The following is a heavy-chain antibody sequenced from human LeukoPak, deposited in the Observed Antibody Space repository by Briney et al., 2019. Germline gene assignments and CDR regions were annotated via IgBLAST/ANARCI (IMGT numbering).Heavy chain of an antibody. V-gene: IGHV4-4*07. CDR2: IYTSGST. Sequence: SETLSLTCTVSGGSISSYYWSWIRQPAGKGLEWIGRIYTSGSTNYNPSLKSRVTMSVDTSKNQFSLKLSSVTAADTAVYYCARGDNDYGDYEYFQHWGQGTLVTVSS. J-gene: IGHJ1*01. D-gene: IGHD4-17*01. CDR3: ARGDNDYGDYEYFQH. CDR1: GGSISSYY.